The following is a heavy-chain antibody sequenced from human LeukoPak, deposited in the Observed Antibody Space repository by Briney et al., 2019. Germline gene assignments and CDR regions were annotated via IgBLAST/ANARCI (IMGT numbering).Heavy chain of an antibody. V-gene: IGHV4-4*07. CDR2: IYTSGST. Sequence: SETLSLTCTVSGGSISSYYWSWIRQPAGKGLEWIGRIYTSGSTNYNPSLKSRVTMSVDTSKNQFSLKLSSVTAADTAVYYCARGDNDYGDYEYFQHWGQGTLVTVSS. J-gene: IGHJ1*01. D-gene: IGHD4-17*01. CDR3: ARGDNDYGDYEYFQH. CDR1: GGSISSYY.